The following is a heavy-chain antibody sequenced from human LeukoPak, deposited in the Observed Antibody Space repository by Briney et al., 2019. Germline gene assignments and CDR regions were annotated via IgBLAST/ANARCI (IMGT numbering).Heavy chain of an antibody. V-gene: IGHV4-30-4*01. CDR2: MYYSGST. D-gene: IGHD3-22*01. Sequence: SQTLSLTCTVSGGSISRGDYYWSWIRQPPGKGREWIAYMYYSGSTYYNPSLKSRVTMSADTSKNALSLKLSSVTAADTAVYYCARPYYYDSRIDPWGQGILVTVSS. J-gene: IGHJ5*02. CDR3: ARPYYYDSRIDP. CDR1: GGSISRGDYY.